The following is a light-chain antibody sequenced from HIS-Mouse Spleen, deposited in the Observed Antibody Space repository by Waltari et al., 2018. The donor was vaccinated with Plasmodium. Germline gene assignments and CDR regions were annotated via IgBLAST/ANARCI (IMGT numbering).Light chain of an antibody. J-gene: IGLJ3*02. CDR3: CSYAGSYTWV. Sequence: QSALTQPPSVSGSPGQSVTIPCTGTSRDVGGYNYVSWYQQHPGKAPKLMIYDVSKRPSGVPDRFSGSKSGNTASLTISGLQAEDEADYYCCSYAGSYTWVFGGGTKLTVL. CDR2: DVS. V-gene: IGLV2-11*01. CDR1: SRDVGGYNY.